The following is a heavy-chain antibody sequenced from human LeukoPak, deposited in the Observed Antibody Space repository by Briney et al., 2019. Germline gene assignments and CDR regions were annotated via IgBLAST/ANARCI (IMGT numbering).Heavy chain of an antibody. CDR2: ITGDGATT. J-gene: IGHJ4*02. CDR1: GFSFTINA. CDR3: ATYSGAHHKTFDY. Sequence: PGGSLRLSCAASGFSFTINAMTWVRQAPGRGLECVSAITGDGATTYYADSVRGRFTISRDNSKNTLYLQMNSLRVDDTAVYYCATYSGAHHKTFDYWGRGTLVTVSS. D-gene: IGHD1-26*01. V-gene: IGHV3-23*01.